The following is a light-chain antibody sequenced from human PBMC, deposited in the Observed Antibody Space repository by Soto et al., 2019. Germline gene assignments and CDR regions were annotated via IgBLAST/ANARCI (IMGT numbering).Light chain of an antibody. CDR1: NIGSKN. CDR3: QVWDGSSAHVL. J-gene: IGLJ3*02. Sequence: SYELTQPPSVSVAPGKTARITCGGDNIGSKNVHWYQQRPGQAPVLVIYYDSDRPSGMPERFSGSNSGNTATLTISRVEAGDEADYYCQVWDGSSAHVLFGGGTKVTVL. CDR2: YDS. V-gene: IGLV3-21*04.